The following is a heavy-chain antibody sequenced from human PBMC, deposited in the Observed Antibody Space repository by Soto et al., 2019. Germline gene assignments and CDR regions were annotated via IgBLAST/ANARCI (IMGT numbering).Heavy chain of an antibody. V-gene: IGHV4-30-4*08. CDR1: GGSISYEYYH. J-gene: IGHJ6*02. CDR3: AREDDGGDRDYYGLDV. Sequence: TLSLTCTVSGGSISYEYYHWTWIRQSPGKGLELIGYIHYSGSILYNPSFKSRVTISVDTSKNQFSLQLSSVTAADTAVYFCAREDDGGDRDYYGLDVWGQGTTVTVSS. CDR2: IHYSGSI. D-gene: IGHD2-21*02.